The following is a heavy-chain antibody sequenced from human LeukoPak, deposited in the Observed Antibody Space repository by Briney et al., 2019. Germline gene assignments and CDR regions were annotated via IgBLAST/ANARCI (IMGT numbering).Heavy chain of an antibody. CDR3: ASRYGDPGY. CDR1: GFTFSSYA. J-gene: IGHJ4*02. CDR2: IWSHGSNT. D-gene: IGHD4-17*01. V-gene: IGHV3-33*08. Sequence: GGSLRLSCAASGFTFSSYAMHWVRQAPGKGLEWVAVIWSHGSNTYYADSVKGRFTISRDNAKNSLYLQMNSLRAEDTAVYYCASRYGDPGYWGQGTLVTVSS.